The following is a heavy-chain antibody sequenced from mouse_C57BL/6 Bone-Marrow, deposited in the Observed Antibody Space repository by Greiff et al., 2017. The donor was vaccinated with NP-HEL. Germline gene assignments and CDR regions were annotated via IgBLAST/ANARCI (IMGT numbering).Heavy chain of an antibody. J-gene: IGHJ2*01. V-gene: IGHV1-39*01. CDR1: GYSFTDSN. CDR2: INPNYGTN. Sequence: EVQLQQSGPELVTPGASVKISCKASGYSFTDSNLNWLKQSNGKSVEWIGVINPNYGTNSYNQKFKGKATLTVDQSSSLAYIQLNSRTSENSAVYDCARWGGYDGSSYRDYCDYWGTGTTLTVSS. CDR3: ARWGGYDGSSYRDYCDY. D-gene: IGHD1-1*01.